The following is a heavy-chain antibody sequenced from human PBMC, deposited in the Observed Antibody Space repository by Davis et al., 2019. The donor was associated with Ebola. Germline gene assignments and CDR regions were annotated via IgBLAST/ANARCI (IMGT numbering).Heavy chain of an antibody. D-gene: IGHD3-3*01. J-gene: IGHJ6*02. V-gene: IGHV4-34*01. CDR3: ARATGIFWSGYYRWDV. CDR2: INHSGST. CDR1: GGSFSGYY. Sequence: SETLSLTCAVYGGSFSGYYWSWIRQPPGKGLEWIGEINHSGSTNYNPSLKSRVTISVDTSKNQFSLKLSSVTAADTAVYYCARATGIFWSGYYRWDVWGQGTTVTVSS.